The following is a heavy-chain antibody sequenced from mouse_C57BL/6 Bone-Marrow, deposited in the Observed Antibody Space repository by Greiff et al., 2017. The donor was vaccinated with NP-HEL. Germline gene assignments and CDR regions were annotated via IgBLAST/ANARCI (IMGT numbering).Heavy chain of an antibody. V-gene: IGHV5-6*02. CDR2: ISSGGSYT. D-gene: IGHD1-1*01. Sequence: DVMLVESGGDLVKPGGSLKLSCAASGFTFSSYGMSWVRQTPDKRLEWVATISSGGSYTYYPDSVKGRFTISRDNAKNTLYLQMSSLKSEDTAMYYCASSTTVDAMDYWGQGTSVTVSS. CDR3: ASSTTVDAMDY. J-gene: IGHJ4*01. CDR1: GFTFSSYG.